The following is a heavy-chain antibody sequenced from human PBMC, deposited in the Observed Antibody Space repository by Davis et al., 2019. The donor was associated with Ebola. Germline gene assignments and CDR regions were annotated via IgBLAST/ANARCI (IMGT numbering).Heavy chain of an antibody. J-gene: IGHJ6*02. V-gene: IGHV1-18*04. CDR3: ARMPDYKNYLLYYYGIDV. Sequence: ASVKVSCKASGYTFTSYYMHWVRQAPGQGLEWMGWISAYNGNTNYAQKLQGRVTITTDTSTSTAYMELSSLRSEDTAVYYCARMPDYKNYLLYYYGIDVWGQGTTVTGSS. D-gene: IGHD4-11*01. CDR1: GYTFTSYY. CDR2: ISAYNGNT.